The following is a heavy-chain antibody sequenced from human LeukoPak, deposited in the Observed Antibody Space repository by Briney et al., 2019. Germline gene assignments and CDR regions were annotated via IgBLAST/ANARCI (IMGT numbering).Heavy chain of an antibody. Sequence: SETLSLTCAVSGGSISSGGYSWSWIRQPPGKGLEWIGYIYHSGSTYYNPSLKSRVTISVDRSKNQFSLKLSSVTAADRAVYYCATTGSGRFYYYGMDVWGKGTTVTVSS. J-gene: IGHJ6*04. CDR3: ATTGSGRFYYYGMDV. CDR2: IYHSGST. V-gene: IGHV4-30-2*01. CDR1: GGSISSGGYS. D-gene: IGHD3-10*01.